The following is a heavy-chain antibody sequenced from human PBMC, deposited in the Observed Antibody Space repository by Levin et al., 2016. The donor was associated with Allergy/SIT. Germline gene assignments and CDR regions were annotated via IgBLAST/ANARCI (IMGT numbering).Heavy chain of an antibody. CDR3: GVVIPATLIDY. V-gene: IGHV4-31*03. J-gene: IGHJ4*02. CDR1: GVSIINSGYY. CDR2: IYYNGIT. D-gene: IGHD2-21*01. Sequence: SETLSLTCTVSGVSIINSGYYWGWVRQHPGQGLEWIGYIYYNGITYYSPSLTGRVSMTLDMSKNQFYLTLSSLTAADTAVYFCGVVIPATLIDYWAQGTLVTVSP.